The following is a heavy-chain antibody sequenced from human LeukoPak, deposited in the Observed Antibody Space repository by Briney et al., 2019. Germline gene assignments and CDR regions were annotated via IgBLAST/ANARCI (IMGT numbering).Heavy chain of an antibody. D-gene: IGHD3-22*01. V-gene: IGHV7-4-1*02. J-gene: IGHJ3*02. Sequence: GASVKVSCKASGYTFTSYAMNWVRQAPGQGLEWMGWINTNTGNPTYAQGFTGRFVFSLDTSVSTTYLQISSLKAEDTAVYYCARHTYYYDSSGSHDAFDIWGQGTMVTVSS. CDR2: INTNTGNP. CDR3: ARHTYYYDSSGSHDAFDI. CDR1: GYTFTSYA.